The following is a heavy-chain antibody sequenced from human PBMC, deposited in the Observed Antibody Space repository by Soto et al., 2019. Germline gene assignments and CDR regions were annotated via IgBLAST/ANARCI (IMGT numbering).Heavy chain of an antibody. CDR1: GGSFSGYY. V-gene: IGHV4-34*01. CDR2: INHSGSTT. J-gene: IGHJ4*02. Sequence: QVQLQQWGAGLLKPSETLSLTCAVYGGSFSGYYWSWIRQPPGKGLEWIGEINHSGSTTNYNPSLKSRVTISVDTSKNQFSLKLSSVTAADTAVYYCARTGLWLIDYWGQGTLVTVSS. CDR3: ARTGLWLIDY. D-gene: IGHD2-21*01.